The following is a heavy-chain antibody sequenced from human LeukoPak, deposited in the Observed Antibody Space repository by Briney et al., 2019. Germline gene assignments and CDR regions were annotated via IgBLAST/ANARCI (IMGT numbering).Heavy chain of an antibody. J-gene: IGHJ5*02. Sequence: SETLSLTCAVYGGSFSGYYWSWIRQPPGKGLEWIGEIVHSGNTKYNPSLKSRVTISVDTSKNQFSLNLTSVTAADTAIYFCARGDYYDGGGRNWFDVWGQGTLVTVSS. D-gene: IGHD3-16*01. CDR2: IVHSGNT. V-gene: IGHV4-34*01. CDR1: GGSFSGYY. CDR3: ARGDYYDGGGRNWFDV.